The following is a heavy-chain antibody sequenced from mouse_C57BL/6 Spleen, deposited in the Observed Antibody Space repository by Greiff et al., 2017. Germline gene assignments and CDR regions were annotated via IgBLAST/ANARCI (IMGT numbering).Heavy chain of an antibody. Sequence: VQLQQPGAELVMPGASVKLSCKASGYTFTSYWRHWVKQRPGQGLEWIGEIDPSDSYTNYNQKFKGKSTLTVDKSSSTAYMQLSSLTSEDSAVYYCARPYGSSYFFDYWGQGTTLTVSS. CDR1: GYTFTSYW. J-gene: IGHJ2*01. V-gene: IGHV1-69*01. CDR3: ARPYGSSYFFDY. CDR2: IDPSDSYT. D-gene: IGHD1-1*01.